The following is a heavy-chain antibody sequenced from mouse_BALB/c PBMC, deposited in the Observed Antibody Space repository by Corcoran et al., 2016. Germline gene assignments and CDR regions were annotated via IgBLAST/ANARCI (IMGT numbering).Heavy chain of an antibody. CDR2: INTYTGEP. CDR1: GYTFTNYG. V-gene: IGHV9-1*02. J-gene: IGHJ4*01. CDR3: AREPYAMDY. Sequence: QSQLVQSEPELRKPGATVKISCKASGYTFTNYGMHWVMQAPGKGLKWMGWINTYTGEPTYADDFKGRFAFSLETSASTAYLQINNLKNEDMATYFCAREPYAMDYWGQGTSVTVSS.